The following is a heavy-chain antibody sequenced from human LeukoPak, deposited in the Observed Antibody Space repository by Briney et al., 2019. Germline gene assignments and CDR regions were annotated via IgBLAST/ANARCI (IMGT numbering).Heavy chain of an antibody. Sequence: SQTLSITCTLSGGSISSGNYYWNWIRQPAGKGLEWVGHIYTTGTTSYNPSLKSRVTISVDTSKNQFSLKLSSVTAADTAVYYCARGPTLTIAARLSGYYYYMDVWGKGTTVTVSS. CDR1: GGSISSGNYY. V-gene: IGHV4-61*09. D-gene: IGHD6-6*01. CDR2: IYTTGTT. J-gene: IGHJ6*03. CDR3: ARGPTLTIAARLSGYYYYMDV.